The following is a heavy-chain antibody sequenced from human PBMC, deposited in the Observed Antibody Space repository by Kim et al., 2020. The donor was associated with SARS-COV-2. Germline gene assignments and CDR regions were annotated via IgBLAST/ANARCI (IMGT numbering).Heavy chain of an antibody. CDR1: GFTFGDYA. J-gene: IGHJ6*03. CDR3: TRVSFPYSYYMDV. V-gene: IGHV3-49*04. CDR2: IRSKAYGGTT. Sequence: GGSLRLSCTASGFTFGDYAMSWVRQAPGKGLEWVGFIRSKAYGGTTEYAASVKGRFTISRDDSKSIAYLQMNSLKTEDTAVYYCTRVSFPYSYYMDVWGKGTTVTVSS.